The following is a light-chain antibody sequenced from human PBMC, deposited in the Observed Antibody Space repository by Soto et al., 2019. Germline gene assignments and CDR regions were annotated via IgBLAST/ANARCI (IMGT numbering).Light chain of an antibody. CDR3: QQYNSWPS. Sequence: IVMTQSPATLSLSPGERPTLSCRASQSVGSNLAWYQKKPGQAPRLVIYGASTRTTGIPARLNGSGSGTEFTLTIGSMQSEDFAVYYCQQYNSWPSFGQGTRLEI. V-gene: IGKV3-15*01. CDR1: QSVGSN. J-gene: IGKJ5*01. CDR2: GAS.